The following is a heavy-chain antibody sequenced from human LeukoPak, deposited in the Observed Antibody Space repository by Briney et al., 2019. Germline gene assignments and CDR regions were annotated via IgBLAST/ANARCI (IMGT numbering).Heavy chain of an antibody. D-gene: IGHD3-16*01. CDR2: IRYDGSNK. CDR3: LRGKPLDY. CDR1: GFTFSSYG. J-gene: IGHJ4*02. Sequence: GGSLRLSCAASGFTFSSYGMHWVRQAPGKGLEWVAFIRYDGSNKYYADSVKGRFTVSRDNANNVLHLQIDSLRADDTAVYYCLRGKPLDYWGQGTLVTVSS. V-gene: IGHV3-30*02.